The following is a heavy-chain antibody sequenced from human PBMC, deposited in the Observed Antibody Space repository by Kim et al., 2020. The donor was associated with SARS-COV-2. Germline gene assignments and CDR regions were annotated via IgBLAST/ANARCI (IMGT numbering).Heavy chain of an antibody. CDR2: IIPIFGTA. Sequence: SVKVSCKASGGTFSSYAISWVRQAPGQGLEWMGGIIPIFGTANYAQKFQGRVTITADESTSTAYMELSSLRSEDTAVYYCATSPPSPDSSGWYESYYGMDVWGQGTTVTVSS. CDR3: ATSPPSPDSSGWYESYYGMDV. J-gene: IGHJ6*02. D-gene: IGHD6-19*01. V-gene: IGHV1-69*13. CDR1: GGTFSSYA.